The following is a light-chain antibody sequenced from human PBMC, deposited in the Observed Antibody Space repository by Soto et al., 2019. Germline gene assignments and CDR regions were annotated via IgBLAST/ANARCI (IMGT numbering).Light chain of an antibody. Sequence: ETVMTQSPATLSVSPGERATLSCRASQSVSNNLAWYQQKPGQAPRLLIYGAATRATGIPARFSGSGSGTEFTLTISSLQSEDFAVYYCQQYNNWLLTFAQGTKVDIK. J-gene: IGKJ1*01. CDR3: QQYNNWLLT. CDR1: QSVSNN. CDR2: GAA. V-gene: IGKV3-15*01.